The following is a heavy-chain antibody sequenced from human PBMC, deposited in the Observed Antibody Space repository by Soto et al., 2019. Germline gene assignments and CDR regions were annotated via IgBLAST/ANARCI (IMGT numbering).Heavy chain of an antibody. D-gene: IGHD3-3*01. CDR1: GYPVTAYY. Sequence: QLHLVQSGAVVKKPGASVTVSCSASGYPVTAYYMHWVRQAPGRGLEWMGGINPATGAAKYTQTFQGRVTMTRYPSTSTVLMELSGLTSADPAVFYCARGGGVGVAGSAAFDMWGQGTLVTVSS. V-gene: IGHV1-2*02. CDR2: INPATGAA. J-gene: IGHJ3*02. CDR3: ARGGGVGVAGSAAFDM.